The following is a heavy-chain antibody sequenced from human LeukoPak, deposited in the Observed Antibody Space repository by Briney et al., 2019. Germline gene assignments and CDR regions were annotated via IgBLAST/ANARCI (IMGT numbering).Heavy chain of an antibody. Sequence: GGSLRLSCAASGFTFSSYGMHWVRQAPGKGLEWVSAISGSGGSTYYADSVKGRFTISRDNSKNTLYLQMNSLRAEDAAVYYCATFGAQYSSGWYSEYYYYYMDVWGKGTTVTVSS. CDR2: ISGSGGST. J-gene: IGHJ6*03. CDR1: GFTFSSYG. D-gene: IGHD6-19*01. V-gene: IGHV3-23*01. CDR3: ATFGAQYSSGWYSEYYYYYMDV.